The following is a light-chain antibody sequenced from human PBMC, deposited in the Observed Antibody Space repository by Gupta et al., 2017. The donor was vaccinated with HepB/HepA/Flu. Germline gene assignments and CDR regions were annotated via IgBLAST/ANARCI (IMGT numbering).Light chain of an antibody. CDR2: THK. CDR1: SSNIGNND. CDR3: ATWDDSMTGWV. J-gene: IGLJ3*02. V-gene: IGLV1-47*01. Sequence: QSVLTQPPSVSRTPGQRVTISWSGSSSNIGNNDVTWYQQLPGTAPQLLIYTHKERPSGVPDRVSASKSGTSASLAISELRSQDEADYFCATWDDSMTGWVFGGGTKLTVL.